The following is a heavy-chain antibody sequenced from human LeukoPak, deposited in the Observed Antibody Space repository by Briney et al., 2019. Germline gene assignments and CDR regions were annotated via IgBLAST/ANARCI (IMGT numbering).Heavy chain of an antibody. CDR3: ARWSVGFDY. J-gene: IGHJ4*02. CDR2: INRDGSDK. CDR1: GFTFSSYW. V-gene: IGHV3-7*04. Sequence: PGGSLRLSCAASGFTFSSYWMTWVRQPPGKGLERVANINRDGSDKYYVDSVKGRFTISRDSAKNSLFLQMNSLRAEDTAVYYCARWSVGFDYWGQGTLLTVSS. D-gene: IGHD1-26*01.